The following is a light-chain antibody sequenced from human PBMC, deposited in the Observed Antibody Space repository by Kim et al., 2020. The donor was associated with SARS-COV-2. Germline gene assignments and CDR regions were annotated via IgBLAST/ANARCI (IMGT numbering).Light chain of an antibody. J-gene: IGKJ2*01. CDR2: EAF. CDR3: QHYGSTPYT. V-gene: IGKV3-20*01. Sequence: EIVLTQSPGTLSLSPGERANLSCRASQSVGSSLLAWYQQKPGQAPRLLIYEAFKRVSGIPDMFSGSGSGTDFTLTISRPEPEDFAMYYCQHYGSTPYTFGQGTKLEI. CDR1: QSVGSSL.